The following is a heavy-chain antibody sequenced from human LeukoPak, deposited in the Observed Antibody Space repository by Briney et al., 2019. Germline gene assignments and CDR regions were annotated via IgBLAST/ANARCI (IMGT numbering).Heavy chain of an antibody. CDR2: IWYDGSNK. V-gene: IGHV3-33*01. J-gene: IGHJ4*02. CDR1: GFTFSSYG. CDR3: ARGQGSSWLYPPDRYFDY. D-gene: IGHD6-13*01. Sequence: GGSLRLSCAASGFTFSSYGMHWVRQAPGKGLEWVAVIWYDGSNKYYADSVKGRFTISRDNSKNTPYLQMNSLRAEDTAVYYCARGQGSSWLYPPDRYFDYWGQGTLVTVSS.